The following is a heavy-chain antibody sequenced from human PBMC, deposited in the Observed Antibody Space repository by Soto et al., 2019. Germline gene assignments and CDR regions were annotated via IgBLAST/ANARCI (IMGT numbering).Heavy chain of an antibody. D-gene: IGHD2-15*01. CDR3: ARSGPHGLHYFTS. Sequence: PGESLKISCKGSGFGFTSYWFGWVRQTPGRGLEWMGIIYPGDSETKYSPSFQGQVTISADKSINTAYLQWSSLKASDTAMYYCARSGPHGLHYFTSWGQGTLVTVSS. CDR2: IYPGDSET. CDR1: GFGFTSYW. V-gene: IGHV5-51*01. J-gene: IGHJ4*02.